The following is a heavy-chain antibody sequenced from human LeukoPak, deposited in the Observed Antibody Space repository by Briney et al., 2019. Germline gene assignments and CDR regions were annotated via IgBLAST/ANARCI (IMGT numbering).Heavy chain of an antibody. V-gene: IGHV1-18*01. D-gene: IGHD6-13*01. Sequence: ASVKVSCKASGYTFTSYGISWVRQAPGQGLEWMGWISAYNGNTNYAQKLPGRVTTTTDTSTSTAYMELRSLRSDDTAVYYCATDPHSWYSSSWYGSNWFDPWGQGTLVTVSS. CDR2: ISAYNGNT. J-gene: IGHJ5*02. CDR1: GYTFTSYG. CDR3: ATDPHSWYSSSWYGSNWFDP.